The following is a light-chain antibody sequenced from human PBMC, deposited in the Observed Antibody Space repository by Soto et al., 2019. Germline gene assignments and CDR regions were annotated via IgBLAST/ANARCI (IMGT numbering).Light chain of an antibody. V-gene: IGKV3-20*01. CDR3: QQFGSSPIT. Sequence: EIVLTQSPGTLSFSPGERATLSCRASQSVTSNYLAWYQQKVGQAPRLLMYGVSNRVTGIPDRFSGSGFGTDFALTISRLEPEDFAMYYCQQFGSSPITFGQGTRLEIK. CDR1: QSVTSNY. J-gene: IGKJ5*01. CDR2: GVS.